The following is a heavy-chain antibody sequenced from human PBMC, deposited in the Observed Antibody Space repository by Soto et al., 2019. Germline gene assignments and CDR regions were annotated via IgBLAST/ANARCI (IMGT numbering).Heavy chain of an antibody. CDR1: GFTFSRYW. CDR2: IKQDGTEK. CDR3: ARGDTPMITGMDSFDI. J-gene: IGHJ3*02. D-gene: IGHD5-18*01. V-gene: IGHV3-7*01. Sequence: PGGSLRLSCAAPGFTFSRYWMNWVRQAPGKGLEWVANIKQDGTEKNYVDSVKGRFTISRDNARNSLYLQMDSLRAEDTAVYFCARGDTPMITGMDSFDIWGQGTMVTVSS.